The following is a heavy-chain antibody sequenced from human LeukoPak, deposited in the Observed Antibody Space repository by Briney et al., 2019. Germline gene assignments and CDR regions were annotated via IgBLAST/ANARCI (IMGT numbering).Heavy chain of an antibody. J-gene: IGHJ4*02. CDR3: AKIRAPVAVDFDY. Sequence: ASAKVSCKASGYSFTDYFIHWMRQAPGQGLEWMGRINPNSGGTNYAQNFQGRVTMTRDTPISTVYMELSRLRSDDTAIYYCAKIRAPVAVDFDYWGQGTLVTVSS. CDR2: INPNSGGT. V-gene: IGHV1-2*06. D-gene: IGHD6-19*01. CDR1: GYSFTDYF.